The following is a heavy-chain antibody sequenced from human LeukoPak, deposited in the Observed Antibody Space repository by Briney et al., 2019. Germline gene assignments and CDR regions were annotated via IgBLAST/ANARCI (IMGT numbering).Heavy chain of an antibody. CDR3: ARLHGSGSYYSDY. Sequence: ASVKVSCKASGYTFTGYYMHWVRQAPGQGLEWMGWINPNSGGTNYAQKFQGRVTMTRDTSISIAYMELSRLRSDDTAVYYCARLHGSGSYYSDYWGQGTLVTVSS. CDR2: INPNSGGT. V-gene: IGHV1-2*02. J-gene: IGHJ4*02. D-gene: IGHD3-10*01. CDR1: GYTFTGYY.